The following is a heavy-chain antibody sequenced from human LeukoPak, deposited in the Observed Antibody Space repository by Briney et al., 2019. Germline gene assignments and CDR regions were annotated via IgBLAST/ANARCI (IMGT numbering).Heavy chain of an antibody. CDR2: TNHSGST. D-gene: IGHD3-22*01. Sequence: SETLSLTCAVYGGSFSGYYWSWIRQPPGKGLEWIGETNHSGSTNYNPSLKSRVTISVDTSKNQFSLKLSSVTAADTAVYYCATSPGEYYYDSSGYYPDYWGQGTLVTVSS. J-gene: IGHJ4*02. CDR1: GGSFSGYY. V-gene: IGHV4-34*01. CDR3: ATSPGEYYYDSSGYYPDY.